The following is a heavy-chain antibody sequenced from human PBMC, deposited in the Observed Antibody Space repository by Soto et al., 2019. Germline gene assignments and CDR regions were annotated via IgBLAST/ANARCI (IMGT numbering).Heavy chain of an antibody. CDR2: ISSSGSTI. V-gene: IGHV3-11*01. Sequence: QVQLVESGGGLVKPGGSLRLSCAASGFTFSDYYMSWIRQAPGKGLEWVSYISSSGSTIYYADSVKGRFTISRDNAKNSLYLQMNSLRAEDTAVYYCVSQYSSSPDNWFDPWGQGTLVTVSS. D-gene: IGHD6-6*01. CDR3: VSQYSSSPDNWFDP. CDR1: GFTFSDYY. J-gene: IGHJ5*02.